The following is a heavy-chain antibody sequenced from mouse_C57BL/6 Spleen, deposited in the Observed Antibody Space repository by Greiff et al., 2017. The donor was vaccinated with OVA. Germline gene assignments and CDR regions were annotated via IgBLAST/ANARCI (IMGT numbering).Heavy chain of an antibody. V-gene: IGHV5-6*01. D-gene: IGHD1-1*01. J-gene: IGHJ2*01. Sequence: EVHLVESGGDLVKPGGSLKLSCAASGFPFSSYGMSWVRQTPAQRLEWVATIRSGGSYTYYPDSVKGRFTISRDNAKNTLYLQMSSLKSEDTAMYYGARPSYYGSSYEYYFDYWGQGTTLTVSS. CDR2: IRSGGSYT. CDR3: ARPSYYGSSYEYYFDY. CDR1: GFPFSSYG.